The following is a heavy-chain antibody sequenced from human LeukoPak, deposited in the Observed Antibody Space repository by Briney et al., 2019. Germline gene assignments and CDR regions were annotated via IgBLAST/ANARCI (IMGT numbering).Heavy chain of an antibody. Sequence: GGSLRLSCAASGFTVSSNYMSWVRQAPGKGLEWVSVIYSGGSTYYADSVKGRFTISRDNSKNTLYLQMNSLRAEDTAVYYCARDLRFGELWVAFDIWGQGTMVTVSS. D-gene: IGHD3-10*01. CDR1: GFTVSSNY. CDR3: ARDLRFGELWVAFDI. CDR2: IYSGGST. V-gene: IGHV3-53*01. J-gene: IGHJ3*02.